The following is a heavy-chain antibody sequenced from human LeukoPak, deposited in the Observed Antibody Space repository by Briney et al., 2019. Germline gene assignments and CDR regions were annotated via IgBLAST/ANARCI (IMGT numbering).Heavy chain of an antibody. J-gene: IGHJ4*02. Sequence: PGGSLRLSCAASGFTFSIYGMHWVRQAPGKGLEWVALLAGDGVNIFYADSVKGRFTISRDNSKNTLYLQMNSLRPEDTAVYYCAKAAMYSNRWTPFDDWGQGTLVTVSS. D-gene: IGHD2/OR15-2a*01. CDR3: AKAAMYSNRWTPFDD. CDR2: LAGDGVNI. CDR1: GFTFSIYG. V-gene: IGHV3-30*18.